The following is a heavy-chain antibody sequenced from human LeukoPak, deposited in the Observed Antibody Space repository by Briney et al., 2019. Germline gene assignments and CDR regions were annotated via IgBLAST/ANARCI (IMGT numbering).Heavy chain of an antibody. CDR1: GSTFSSYE. J-gene: IGHJ4*02. CDR2: ISSSGGTI. V-gene: IGHV3-48*03. CDR3: AIARGATDY. Sequence: PGGSLRLSCAASGSTFSSYEMNWVRQAPGKGLEWVSYISSSGGTIYYADSVKGRFTISRDNAKNSLYLQMNSLRAEDTAVYYCAIARGATDYWGQGTLVTVSS. D-gene: IGHD3-10*01.